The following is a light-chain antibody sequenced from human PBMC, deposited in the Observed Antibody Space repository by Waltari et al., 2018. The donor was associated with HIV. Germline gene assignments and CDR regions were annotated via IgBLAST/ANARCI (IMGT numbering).Light chain of an antibody. CDR3: QQLHSFPLI. CDR1: QDISTY. J-gene: IGKJ4*01. Sequence: DIQLTQSPSFLSSHVGDRVTISCRASQDISTYLALYQQKPGEAPKLLIHGASTLHRGVTSRFSGSGSGTYFTLTIKNLRPEDFAIYYCQQLHSFPLIFGGGTKVE. V-gene: IGKV1-9*01. CDR2: GAS.